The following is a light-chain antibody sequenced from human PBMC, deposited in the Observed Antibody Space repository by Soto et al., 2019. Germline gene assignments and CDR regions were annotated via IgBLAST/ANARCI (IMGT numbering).Light chain of an antibody. CDR2: GAS. CDR3: HQYGTSPQT. V-gene: IGKV3-20*01. Sequence: PGERATLSCRTSQTVSSSFLAWYQQKPGQAPRLLIYGASSRATGIPDRFSGSGSGTDFTLTISRLESEDFAVYFCHQYGTSPQTFGQGTKVDIK. J-gene: IGKJ1*01. CDR1: QTVSSSF.